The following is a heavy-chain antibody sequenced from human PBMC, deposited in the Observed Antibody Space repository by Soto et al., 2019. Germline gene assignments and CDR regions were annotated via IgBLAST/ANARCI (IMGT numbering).Heavy chain of an antibody. V-gene: IGHV4-59*01. J-gene: IGHJ4*01. Sequence: SETLSLTCTVSGGSISAYYLTWIRRPPGKGLEWIGYIYYDGSTNYNPSLKSRVTISVDRTKSQFSLKLSSVTAADTAIDYCVRGISVISRDYWGHGTPVTVSS. CDR2: IYYDGST. D-gene: IGHD3-3*02. CDR1: GGSISAYY. CDR3: VRGISVISRDY.